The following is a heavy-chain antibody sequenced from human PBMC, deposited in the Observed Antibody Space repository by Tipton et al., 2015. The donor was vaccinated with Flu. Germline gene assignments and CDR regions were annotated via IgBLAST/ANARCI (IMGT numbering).Heavy chain of an antibody. CDR2: TSYSGNT. J-gene: IGHJ4*02. V-gene: IGHV4-59*01. Sequence: TLSLTCTVSGASITNYYWTWIRQPPGKPLEEIGYTSYSGNTNFNTSLRSRVSMSVDASKSQFSLKMTSLSAADTATYFCARNKWTGYEDFWGQGTLVTVSS. CDR1: GASITNYY. CDR3: ARNKWTGYEDF. D-gene: IGHD1-1*01.